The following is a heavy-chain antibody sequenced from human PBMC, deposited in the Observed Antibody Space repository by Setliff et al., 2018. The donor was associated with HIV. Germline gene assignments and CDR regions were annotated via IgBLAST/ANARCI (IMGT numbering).Heavy chain of an antibody. V-gene: IGHV4-39*07. Sequence: PSETLSLTCAVSGVSISSSSYFWGWIRRPPGTGLDWIGSIYFSGSTYYNPSLKSRVTISVDTSKNQFSLKLSSVTAADTAVYYCARASDQWLGIDYWGQGTLVTVSS. CDR2: IYFSGST. D-gene: IGHD6-19*01. CDR1: GVSISSSSYF. CDR3: ARASDQWLGIDY. J-gene: IGHJ4*02.